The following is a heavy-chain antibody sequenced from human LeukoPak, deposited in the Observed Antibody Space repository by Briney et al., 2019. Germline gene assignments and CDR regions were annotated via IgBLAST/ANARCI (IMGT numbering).Heavy chain of an antibody. CDR2: MNPNSGNT. V-gene: IGHV1-8*01. Sequence: ASVEVSCKASGYTFTSYDINWVRQATGQGLEWMGWMNPNSGNTGYAQKFQGRVTMTRNTSISTAYMELSSLRAEDTAVYYCAGHFDWDYQPRGYWGQGTLVTVSS. CDR3: AGHFDWDYQPRGY. D-gene: IGHD3-9*01. J-gene: IGHJ4*02. CDR1: GYTFTSYD.